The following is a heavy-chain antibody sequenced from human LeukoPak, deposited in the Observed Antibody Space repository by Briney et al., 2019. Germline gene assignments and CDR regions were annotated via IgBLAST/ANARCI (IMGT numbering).Heavy chain of an antibody. Sequence: PGGSLRLSCAASGFTFDDYAMHWVRQAPGKGLEWVSGISWNSGSIGYADSVKGRFTISRDNAKNSLYLQMNSLRAEDTALYYCAKDLSGYDSDWGQGTLVTVSS. CDR1: GFTFDDYA. V-gene: IGHV3-9*01. J-gene: IGHJ4*02. CDR2: ISWNSGSI. CDR3: AKDLSGYDSD. D-gene: IGHD5-12*01.